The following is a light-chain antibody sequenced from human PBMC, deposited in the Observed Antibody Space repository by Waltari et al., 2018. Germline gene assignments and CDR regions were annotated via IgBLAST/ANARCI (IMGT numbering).Light chain of an antibody. V-gene: IGLV2-23*02. Sequence: QSALTQPASVSGSPGQSITISCTGASSDVGSYNLVSWYRQHPGKAPKLVIYEFNRRPSGVSHRFSGSKSGNTASLTISGLQTEDEADYFCCSYAGSSTYVFGTGTKVTVL. CDR1: SSDVGSYNL. CDR3: CSYAGSSTYV. J-gene: IGLJ1*01. CDR2: EFN.